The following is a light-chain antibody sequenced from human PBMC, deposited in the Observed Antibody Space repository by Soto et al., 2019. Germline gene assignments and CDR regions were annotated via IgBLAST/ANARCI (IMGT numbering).Light chain of an antibody. Sequence: EIVMTQSPATLAVSPGERATVSCRGSQSVSSNLAWYQQKPGQAPRLLIYGASTRATGIPARFSGSGSGTEFTLTISSLQSEDFAVYYCQQYNNWPPWTFGQGTKVDIK. CDR2: GAS. V-gene: IGKV3-15*01. CDR3: QQYNNWPPWT. J-gene: IGKJ1*01. CDR1: QSVSSN.